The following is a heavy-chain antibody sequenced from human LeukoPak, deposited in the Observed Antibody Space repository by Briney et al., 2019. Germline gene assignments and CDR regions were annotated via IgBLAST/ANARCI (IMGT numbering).Heavy chain of an antibody. J-gene: IGHJ4*02. CDR1: GYTFTSYY. D-gene: IGHD6-19*01. Sequence: ASVKVSCKASGYTFTSYYMHWVRQAPGQGLEWMGIISPCLGSTSYAQKFQGRVTMTRDTSTSTVYLELSSQRSEDTAVYYCARDDEGESSGSYYFDYWGQGTLVPVSP. CDR2: ISPCLGST. CDR3: ARDDEGESSGSYYFDY. V-gene: IGHV1-46*01.